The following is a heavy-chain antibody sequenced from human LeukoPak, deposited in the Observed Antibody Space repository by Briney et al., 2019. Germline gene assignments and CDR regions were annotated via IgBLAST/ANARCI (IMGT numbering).Heavy chain of an antibody. J-gene: IGHJ6*02. Sequence: GGSLRLSCAASGFSFSSYSMNWVRQAPGKGLEWVSSISSSSSYIYYADSVKGRFTISRDNAKNSLYLQMNSLRAEDTAVYYCARGLRYFDPRLDYYYYGMDVWGQGTTVTVSS. CDR3: ARGLRYFDPRLDYYYYGMDV. D-gene: IGHD3-9*01. CDR2: ISSSSSYI. V-gene: IGHV3-21*01. CDR1: GFSFSSYS.